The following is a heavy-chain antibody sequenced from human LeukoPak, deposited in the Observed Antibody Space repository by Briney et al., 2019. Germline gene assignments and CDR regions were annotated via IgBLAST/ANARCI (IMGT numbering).Heavy chain of an antibody. J-gene: IGHJ4*02. CDR1: GGSISSGDYH. CDR2: IYYSGST. V-gene: IGHV4-30-4*08. CDR3: ARTSLQYYFDY. Sequence: SETLSLTCTVSGGSISSGDYHWSWIRQPPGKGLEWIGYIYYSGSTYYNPSLKSRVTISVDTSKNQFSLKLSSVTAADTAVYYCARTSLQYYFDYWGQGTLVTVSS. D-gene: IGHD4-11*01.